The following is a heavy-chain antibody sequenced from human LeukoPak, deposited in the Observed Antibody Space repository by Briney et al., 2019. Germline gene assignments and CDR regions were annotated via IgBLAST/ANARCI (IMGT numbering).Heavy chain of an antibody. CDR1: GGSFGICY. J-gene: IGHJ4*02. CDR3: ARIRRDGSDWYADDS. CDR2: INHSGST. D-gene: IGHD6-19*01. V-gene: IGHV4-34*01. Sequence: PSETLSLTCAVYGGSFGICYWSWSRQPPGKGLEWSGEINHSGSTNYNPSLKSRVTISVDMSKNQFSLKLNSVTAADTAVYYCARIRRDGSDWYADDSWGQGILVTVSS.